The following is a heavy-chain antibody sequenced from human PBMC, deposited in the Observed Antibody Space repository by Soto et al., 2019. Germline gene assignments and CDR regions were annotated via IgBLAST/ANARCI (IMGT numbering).Heavy chain of an antibody. J-gene: IGHJ5*02. Sequence: QLQLQESGPGLVKPSETLSLTCTVSVGSISSSSYYWGWIRQPPGKGLEWIGSIYYSGSTYYNPSLKSRVTISVDTSKNQFSLTLSSVTAADTAVYYCARRRPKNWFDPWGQGTLVTVSS. CDR2: IYYSGST. CDR3: ARRRPKNWFDP. CDR1: VGSISSSSYY. V-gene: IGHV4-39*01.